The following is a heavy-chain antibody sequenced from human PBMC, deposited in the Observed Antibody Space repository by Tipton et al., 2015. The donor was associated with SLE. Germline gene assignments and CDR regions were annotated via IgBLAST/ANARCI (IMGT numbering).Heavy chain of an antibody. CDR3: AKEVMRRYFDL. CDR2: INNNGAYT. J-gene: IGHJ2*01. CDR1: GFVFSSYA. Sequence: SLRLSCAASGFVFSSYAISWVRQAPGKGLEWVSGINNNGAYTNYADSVKGRFTMSRDNFQKMVYLQMSSLRAEDTAIYYCAKEVMRRYFDLWGRGTLITVSS. V-gene: IGHV3-23*01.